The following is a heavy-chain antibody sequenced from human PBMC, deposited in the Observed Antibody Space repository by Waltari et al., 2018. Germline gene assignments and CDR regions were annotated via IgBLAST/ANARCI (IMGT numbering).Heavy chain of an antibody. CDR1: GYTLSVSY. CDR2: VDPDDGKT. Sequence: EVRLLQPGAEVQNPGTTFQISCRLHGYTLSVSYLHWLQQPPGKGLHGRGLVDPDDGKTIYAEALQGRISMTADSSRKTVYMELTSLTSDDSAVYYCATGLGDSISASRPFEIWGQGTVITVSS. D-gene: IGHD3-3*02. CDR3: ATGLGDSISASRPFEI. V-gene: IGHV1-69-2*01. J-gene: IGHJ3*02.